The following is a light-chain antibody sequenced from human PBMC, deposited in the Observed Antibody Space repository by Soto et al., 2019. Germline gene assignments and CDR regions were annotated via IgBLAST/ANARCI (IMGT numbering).Light chain of an antibody. Sequence: EIMMKQSPATLSVSPGESATLSCRASQSVSNNLAWYQHKPGQVPRLLIYYASTRATGIPARFSGSGSGTDFTLTISSLQSEDFALYYCQQYNDWPPITFGQGTRLEIK. J-gene: IGKJ5*01. CDR1: QSVSNN. CDR2: YAS. V-gene: IGKV3-15*01. CDR3: QQYNDWPPIT.